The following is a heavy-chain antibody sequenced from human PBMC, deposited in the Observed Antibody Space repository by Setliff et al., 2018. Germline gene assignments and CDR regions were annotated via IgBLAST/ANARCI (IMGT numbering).Heavy chain of an antibody. J-gene: IGHJ5*02. Sequence: PSETLSLTCTVSGGSISSSRYYWGWIRQPPGKGLEWIGEIYHSGSTNYNPSLKSRVTISVDKSKNQFSLKLSSVTAADTAVYYCARALPLGFRSALIPWGQGTLVTVSS. CDR3: ARALPLGFRSALIP. CDR2: IYHSGST. V-gene: IGHV4-39*07. CDR1: GGSISSSRYY. D-gene: IGHD3-16*02.